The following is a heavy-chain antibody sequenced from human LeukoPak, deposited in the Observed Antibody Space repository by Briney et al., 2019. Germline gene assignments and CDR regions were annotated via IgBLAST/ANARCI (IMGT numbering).Heavy chain of an antibody. CDR3: ARTRWELPYYFDY. CDR1: GFTFSSYA. Sequence: GGSLRLSCAASGFTFSSYAMSWVRQAPGRGLEWVSGISISGVSTYYADSVKGRFTISRDNSKSTLYLQMNSLRAEDTAVYYCARTRWELPYYFDYWGQGTLVTVSS. D-gene: IGHD1-26*01. J-gene: IGHJ4*02. CDR2: ISISGVST. V-gene: IGHV3-23*01.